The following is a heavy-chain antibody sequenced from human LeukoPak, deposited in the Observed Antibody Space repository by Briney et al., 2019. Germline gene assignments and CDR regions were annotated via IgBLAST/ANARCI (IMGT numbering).Heavy chain of an antibody. CDR2: IIPIFGTA. CDR1: GGTFSSYA. V-gene: IGHV1-69*13. CDR3: ARDKMAYYYYYMDV. J-gene: IGHJ6*03. D-gene: IGHD5-24*01. Sequence: SVKVSCKASGGTFSSYAISWVRQAPGQGLEWMGGIIPIFGTANYAQKFQGRVTITADESTGTAYMELSSLRSEDTAVYYCARDKMAYYYYYMDVWGKGTTVTVSS.